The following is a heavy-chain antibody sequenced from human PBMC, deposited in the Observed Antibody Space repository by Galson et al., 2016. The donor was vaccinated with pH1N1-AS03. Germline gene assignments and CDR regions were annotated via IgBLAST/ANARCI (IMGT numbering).Heavy chain of an antibody. CDR3: ARDRRDCSGGSCSQDGWFDP. Sequence: SETLSLTCTVSGGSITNHYWSWLRQPAGEGVEWIGRIYSSGATYCNPALKSRVTISLDTSKNHFSLTLTSVTAADTAMYYCARDRRDCSGGSCSQDGWFDPWGQGTLVVVSS. J-gene: IGHJ5*02. V-gene: IGHV4-4*07. CDR2: IYSSGAT. CDR1: GGSITNHY. D-gene: IGHD2-15*01.